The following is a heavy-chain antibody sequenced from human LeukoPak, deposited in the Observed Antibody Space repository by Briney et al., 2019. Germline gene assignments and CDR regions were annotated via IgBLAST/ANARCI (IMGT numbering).Heavy chain of an antibody. CDR1: GGSISSYY. V-gene: IGHV4-59*12. CDR2: IYYSGST. D-gene: IGHD1-26*01. Sequence: SETLSLTCTVSGGSISSYYWSWIRQPPGKGLEWIGYIYYSGSTNYNPSLKSRVTMSIDTSKNQFSLKLSSVTAADTAVYYCAGGPIVGAPRFDYWGQGILVTVSS. CDR3: AGGPIVGAPRFDY. J-gene: IGHJ4*02.